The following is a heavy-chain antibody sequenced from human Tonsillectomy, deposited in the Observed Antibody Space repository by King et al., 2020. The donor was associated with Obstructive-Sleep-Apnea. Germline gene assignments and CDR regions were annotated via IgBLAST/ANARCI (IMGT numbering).Heavy chain of an antibody. CDR2: IYYSGST. V-gene: IGHV4-30-4*07. D-gene: IGHD4-17*01. Sequence: QLQESGPGLVKPSQTLSLTCAVSGGSISSGAYSWSWIRQPPGKGLEWVGYIYYSGSTYYNPSLMSRGTISVDTSKNQFSLKLSSVTAADTAVYDCARGGDYGDYRTAVGADYWGQGTLVTVSS. CDR3: ARGGDYGDYRTAVGADY. CDR1: GGSISSGAYS. J-gene: IGHJ4*02.